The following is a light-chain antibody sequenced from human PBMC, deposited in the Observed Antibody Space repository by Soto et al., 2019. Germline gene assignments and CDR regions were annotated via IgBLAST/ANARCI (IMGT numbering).Light chain of an antibody. V-gene: IGKV3-11*01. J-gene: IGKJ4*02. CDR3: QQGNNCPHT. Sequence: EIVLTQSPATLSLSPGERATLSCRASQSVSSYLAWYQQKPGQAPRLLIYDASNRETGIPARFSGSGSGTDFTLTISSLEPEDFAVYYCQQGNNCPHTFGRGTKMEIK. CDR2: DAS. CDR1: QSVSSY.